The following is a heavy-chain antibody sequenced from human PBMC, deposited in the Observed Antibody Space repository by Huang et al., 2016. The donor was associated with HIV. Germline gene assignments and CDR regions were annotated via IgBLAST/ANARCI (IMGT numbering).Heavy chain of an antibody. CDR3: ARVNSIEYYDGSGYLDF. CDR2: INVKTGGT. D-gene: IGHD3-22*01. V-gene: IGHV1-2*02. J-gene: IGHJ4*02. Sequence: QVQVVQSGAEVKRPGASVKVSCKASGYTFTGYQIHWVRQAPGQGLEWMGWINVKTGGTNYAQNYQGRVTRTRDMSTSTAYMELRRLRPDDTAVYYCARVNSIEYYDGSGYLDFWGQGTLVTVSS. CDR1: GYTFTGYQ.